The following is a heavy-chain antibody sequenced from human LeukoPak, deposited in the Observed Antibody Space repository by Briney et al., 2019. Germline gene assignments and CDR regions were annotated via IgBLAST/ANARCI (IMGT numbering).Heavy chain of an antibody. D-gene: IGHD1-26*01. CDR2: ISSSSNNI. Sequence: GSLRLSCAASGFTFSTYDMNWVRQAPGKGLEWVSYISSSSNNIYYADSVKGRFTISRDNAKNSLYLQMNSLRAEDTAVYYCASLEWGPDYWGQGTLVTVSS. V-gene: IGHV3-48*04. CDR3: ASLEWGPDY. J-gene: IGHJ4*02. CDR1: GFTFSTYD.